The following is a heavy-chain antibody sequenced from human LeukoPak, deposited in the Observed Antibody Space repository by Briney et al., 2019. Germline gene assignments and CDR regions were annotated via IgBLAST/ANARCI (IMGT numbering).Heavy chain of an antibody. CDR3: ARLSRGGGSPYYFDY. V-gene: IGHV4-38-2*01. CDR1: GYSISSGSY. J-gene: IGHJ4*02. D-gene: IGHD4-23*01. CDR2: KYHSGST. Sequence: PSETLSLTCAVSGYSISSGSYWGWVRQPPGKGLEWIGSKYHSGSTYYNPSLESRVTISVDTSRNQFSLRLTSVTAADTAVYFCARLSRGGGSPYYFDYWGQGTLVTVSS.